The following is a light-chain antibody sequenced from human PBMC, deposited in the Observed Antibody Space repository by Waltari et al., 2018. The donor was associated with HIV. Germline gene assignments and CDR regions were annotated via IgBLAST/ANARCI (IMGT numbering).Light chain of an antibody. V-gene: IGLV2-8*01. Sequence: QSALTQPPSASGSSGQSVTISCTGKTSDVGAYNYVSWYQQHPGKAPKLMIYEVFKRPSGVPDRFSGAKSGNTASLTVSGLQAEDEADYYCTSYAGRNTLVFGGGTKLTVL. CDR3: TSYAGRNTLV. CDR2: EVF. J-gene: IGLJ2*01. CDR1: TSDVGAYNY.